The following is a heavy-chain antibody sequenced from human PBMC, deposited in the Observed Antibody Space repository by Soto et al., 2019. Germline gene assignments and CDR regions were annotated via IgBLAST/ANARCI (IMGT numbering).Heavy chain of an antibody. CDR2: STPMSGRA. J-gene: IGHJ4*02. V-gene: IGHV1-69*15. Sequence: QVQLVQSGAEVKKPGSSAKVSCKTSGYTFVTYGITWVRQAPGQGPEWMGRSTPMSGRAHYSQKFQGRVTISADESTRTAYMELSSLRSEDTAVYYCARDWATYGNPCDFWGQGTLLTVSS. CDR1: GYTFVTYG. D-gene: IGHD3-16*01. CDR3: ARDWATYGNPCDF.